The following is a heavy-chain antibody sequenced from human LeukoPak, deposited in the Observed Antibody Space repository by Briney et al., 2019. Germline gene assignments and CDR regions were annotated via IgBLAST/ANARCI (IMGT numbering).Heavy chain of an antibody. CDR2: INPKTGGT. V-gene: IGHV1-2*02. J-gene: IGHJ4*02. Sequence: ASVKVSCKASGYTFTDYHLHWVRQAPGQGLEWMGWINPKTGGTNYAQKLQGRVTLTRDTSISTAYMEVSSLTSDDTAVYYCVRDFPDYSSHFDHWGQGTLVTVPS. D-gene: IGHD6-19*01. CDR3: VRDFPDYSSHFDH. CDR1: GYTFTDYH.